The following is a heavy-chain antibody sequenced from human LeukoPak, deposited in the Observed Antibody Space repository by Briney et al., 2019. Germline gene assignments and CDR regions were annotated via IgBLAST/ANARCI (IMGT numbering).Heavy chain of an antibody. CDR2: INTNTGNP. CDR1: GYTFTSYA. J-gene: IGHJ4*02. CDR3: ARDLDGIAAAGPRGL. Sequence: GASVKVSCKASGYTFTSYAMNWVRQAPGQGLEWMGWINTNTGNPTYAQGFTGRFVFSLDTSVSTAYLQISSLKAEDTAVYYCARDLDGIAAAGPRGLGGQGTLVTVPS. V-gene: IGHV7-4-1*02. D-gene: IGHD6-13*01.